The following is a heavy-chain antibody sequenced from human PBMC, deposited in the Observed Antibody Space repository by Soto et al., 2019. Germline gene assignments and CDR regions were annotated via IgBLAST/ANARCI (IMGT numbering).Heavy chain of an antibody. V-gene: IGHV4-39*01. CDR3: ARVGEGRFDY. J-gene: IGHJ4*02. CDR1: GGSISSSSYY. Sequence: PEETLSLTCTVSGGSISSSSYYWGWIRQPPGKGLEWIGSIYYSGSTYYNPPLKSRVTISVDTSKNQFSLKLSSVTAADTAVYYCARVGEGRFDYWGQGTLVTVSS. CDR2: IYYSGST.